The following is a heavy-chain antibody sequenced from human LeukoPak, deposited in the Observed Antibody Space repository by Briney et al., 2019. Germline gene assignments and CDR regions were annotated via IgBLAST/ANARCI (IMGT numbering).Heavy chain of an antibody. CDR1: GGPISSSSYY. Sequence: PSETLSLTCTVSGGPISSSSYYWGWIRQPPGKGLEWIGNIYYSGSMYWNLSLKSRVTISIDTSKKQFSLKLSSVTAADTAVYYCARWDPQFNWFDPWGQGTLVTVSS. CDR3: ARWDPQFNWFDP. J-gene: IGHJ5*02. CDR2: IYYSGSM. D-gene: IGHD1-26*01. V-gene: IGHV4-39*01.